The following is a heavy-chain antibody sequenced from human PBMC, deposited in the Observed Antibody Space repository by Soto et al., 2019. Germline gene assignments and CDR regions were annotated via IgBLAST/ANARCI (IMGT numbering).Heavy chain of an antibody. Sequence: QVQLVESGGGVVQPVRSLRLSCAASGFTFSSYAMHWVRQAPGKGLEWVAVISYDGSNKYYADSVKGRFTISRDNSKNTLYLQMNSLRAEDTAVYYCARDIAVAPYPPYNWFDPWGQGTLVTVS. J-gene: IGHJ5*02. CDR3: ARDIAVAPYPPYNWFDP. D-gene: IGHD6-19*01. CDR2: ISYDGSNK. CDR1: GFTFSSYA. V-gene: IGHV3-30-3*01.